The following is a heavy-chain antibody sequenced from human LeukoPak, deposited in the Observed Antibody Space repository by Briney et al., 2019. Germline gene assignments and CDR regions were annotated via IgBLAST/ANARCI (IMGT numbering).Heavy chain of an antibody. V-gene: IGHV4-31*03. CDR3: ARAGMYYDILTGYFISAFDI. D-gene: IGHD3-9*01. CDR2: IYCSGST. Sequence: SQTLSLTCIVFGGSINNGGYYWSWIRQHPGKGLEWIGYIYCSGSTYYNPSLKSRVTIPVDTSKNQFSLKLSSVTAADTAVYFCARAGMYYDILTGYFISAFDIWGQGTMVTVSS. J-gene: IGHJ3*02. CDR1: GGSINNGGYY.